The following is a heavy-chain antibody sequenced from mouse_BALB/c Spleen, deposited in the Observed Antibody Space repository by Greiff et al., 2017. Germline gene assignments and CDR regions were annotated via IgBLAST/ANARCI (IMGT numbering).Heavy chain of an antibody. D-gene: IGHD2-4*01. CDR1: GFTFSSYG. CDR2: ISSGGSYT. CDR3: ARPYDYDVGYFDY. V-gene: IGHV5-6*01. Sequence: EVKLMESGGDLVKPGGSLKLSCAASGFTFSSYGMSWVRQTPDKRLEWVATISSGGSYTYYPDSVKGRFTISRDNAKNTLYLQMSSLKSEDTAMYYCARPYDYDVGYFDYWGQGTTLTVSS. J-gene: IGHJ2*01.